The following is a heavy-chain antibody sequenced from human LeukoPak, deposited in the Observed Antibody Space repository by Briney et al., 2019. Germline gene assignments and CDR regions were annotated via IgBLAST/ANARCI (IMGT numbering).Heavy chain of an antibody. V-gene: IGHV4-39*01. CDR3: ARHKGVVPAAINYYYYYYMDV. Sequence: SEALSLTCTVSGGSISSSSYYWGWIRQPPGKGLEWIGSIYYSGSTYYNPSLKSRVTISVDTSKNQFSLKLSSVTAADTAVYYCARHKGVVPAAINYYYYYYMDVWGKGTTVTVSS. CDR2: IYYSGST. D-gene: IGHD2-2*01. CDR1: GGSISSSSYY. J-gene: IGHJ6*03.